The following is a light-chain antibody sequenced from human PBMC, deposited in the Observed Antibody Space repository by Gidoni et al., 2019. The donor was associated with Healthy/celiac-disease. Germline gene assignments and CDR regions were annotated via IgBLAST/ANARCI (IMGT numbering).Light chain of an antibody. Sequence: EIVMTQSPATLSVSPGERATLSCRASQSVSSNLAWYQQKPGQAPRLLIYVASTRATGSPARFSGSGSGTEFTLTISSLQSEDFAVYYCQHYNSWRPYMYTFGQGTKLEIK. CDR1: QSVSSN. V-gene: IGKV3-15*01. J-gene: IGKJ2*01. CDR3: QHYNSWRPYMYT. CDR2: VAS.